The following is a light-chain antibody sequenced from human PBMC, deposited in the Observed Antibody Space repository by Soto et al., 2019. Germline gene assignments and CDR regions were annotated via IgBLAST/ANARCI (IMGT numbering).Light chain of an antibody. J-gene: IGKJ4*01. V-gene: IGKV3-20*01. CDR3: RQYGRSLASA. CDR1: QSVSSNL. Sequence: EIVLTQSPGTLSLSPGERATLSCRASQSVSSNLLVWYQEKPGQAPRLLIYGASSRATGIPDRFSGSGSATDFTRTISRLEPEDFAVYFCRQYGRSLASAIGGGTKVDIK. CDR2: GAS.